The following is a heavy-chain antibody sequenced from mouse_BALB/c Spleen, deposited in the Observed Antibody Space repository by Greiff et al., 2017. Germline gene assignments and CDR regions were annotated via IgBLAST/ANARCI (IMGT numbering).Heavy chain of an antibody. CDR2: ISYSGST. CDR3: AKIYYYGSSDYYAMDY. D-gene: IGHD1-1*01. V-gene: IGHV3-2*02. J-gene: IGHJ4*01. CDR1: GYSITSDYA. Sequence: EVHLVESGPGLVKPSQSLSLTCTVTGYSITSDYAWNWIRQFPGNKLEWMGYISYSGSTSYNPSLKSRISITRDTSKNQFFLQLNSVTTEDTATYYCAKIYYYGSSDYYAMDYWGQGTSVTVSS.